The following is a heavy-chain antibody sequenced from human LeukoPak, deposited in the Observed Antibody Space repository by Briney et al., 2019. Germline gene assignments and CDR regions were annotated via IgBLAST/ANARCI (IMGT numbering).Heavy chain of an antibody. Sequence: PGRSLRLSCAASGFTFDDYAMHWVRQGPGKGLEWVSGISWNSGSIGYADSVKGRFTISRDNAKNSLYLQMNSLRAEDTALYYCAKDRSAFGGVIAPDYWGQGTLVTVSS. CDR3: AKDRSAFGGVIAPDY. J-gene: IGHJ4*02. D-gene: IGHD3-16*02. V-gene: IGHV3-9*01. CDR1: GFTFDDYA. CDR2: ISWNSGSI.